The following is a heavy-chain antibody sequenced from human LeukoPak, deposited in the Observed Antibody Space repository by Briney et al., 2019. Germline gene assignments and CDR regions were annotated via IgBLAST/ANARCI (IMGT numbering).Heavy chain of an antibody. J-gene: IGHJ4*02. CDR1: GYTFTSYD. Sequence: ASVKVSCKAPGYTFTSYDINWVRQATGQGLEWMGWMNPNSGNTGYAQKFQGRVTMTRNTSISTAYMELSSLRSEDTAVYYCARGLRLRRVPAARGDYYFDYWGQGTLVTVSS. D-gene: IGHD2-2*01. CDR3: ARGLRLRRVPAARGDYYFDY. CDR2: MNPNSGNT. V-gene: IGHV1-8*01.